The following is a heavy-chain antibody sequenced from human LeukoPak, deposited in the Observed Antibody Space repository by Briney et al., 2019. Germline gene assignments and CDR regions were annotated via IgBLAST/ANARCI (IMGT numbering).Heavy chain of an antibody. CDR1: GGSISSYY. Sequence: SETLSLTCTVSGGSISSYYWSWIRQPPGKGLEWMACLSYSGSTKYNPSLKSRVNISVDTSKNQLSLKLSSVTAADTAVYYCAREPGFDSSGYLNWFDPWGQGTLVTVSS. CDR2: LSYSGST. V-gene: IGHV4-59*01. J-gene: IGHJ5*02. CDR3: AREPGFDSSGYLNWFDP. D-gene: IGHD3-22*01.